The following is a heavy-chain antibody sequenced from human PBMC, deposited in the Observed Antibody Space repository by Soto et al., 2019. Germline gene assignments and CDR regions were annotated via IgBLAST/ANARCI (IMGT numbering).Heavy chain of an antibody. D-gene: IGHD1-26*01. J-gene: IGHJ6*04. CDR1: GYSFTNYW. CDR3: ARGPIGERATPTGYYYGMDV. CDR2: IYPGDSDT. V-gene: IGHV5-51*01. Sequence: VQSQKISCKGSGYSFTNYWIGWMRKMPGKGLAWMGIIYPGDSDTRYSPSFHGQVTISADTSISTAYLQCSSLKASDTAMYYCARGPIGERATPTGYYYGMDVRGKRSTGTVAS.